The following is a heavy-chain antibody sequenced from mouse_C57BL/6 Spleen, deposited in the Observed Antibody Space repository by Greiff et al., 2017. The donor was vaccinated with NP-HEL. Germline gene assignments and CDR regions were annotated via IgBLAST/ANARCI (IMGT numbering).Heavy chain of an antibody. D-gene: IGHD3-3*01. V-gene: IGHV1-69*01. CDR1: GYTFTSYW. J-gene: IGHJ2*01. CDR3: ARSGLGEGNFDY. CDR2: IDPSDSYT. Sequence: VQLQQPGAELVMPGASVKLSCKASGYTFTSYWMHWVKQRPGQGLEWIGEIDPSDSYTNYNQKFKGKSTLTVDKSSSTAYMQLSSLTSEDSAVYYCARSGLGEGNFDYWGQGTTLTVSS.